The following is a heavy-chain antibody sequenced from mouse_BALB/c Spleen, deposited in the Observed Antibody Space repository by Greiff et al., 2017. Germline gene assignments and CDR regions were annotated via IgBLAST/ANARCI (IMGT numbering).Heavy chain of an antibody. CDR3: ASSYYRYDEAY. Sequence: VKLLESGAELARPGASVKMSCKASGYTFTSYTMHWVKQRPGQGLEWIGYINPSSGYTNYNQKFKDKATLTADKSSSTAYMQLSSLTSEDSAVYYCASSYYRYDEAYWGQGTLVTVSA. J-gene: IGHJ3*01. CDR2: INPSSGYT. CDR1: GYTFTSYT. D-gene: IGHD2-14*01. V-gene: IGHV1-4*01.